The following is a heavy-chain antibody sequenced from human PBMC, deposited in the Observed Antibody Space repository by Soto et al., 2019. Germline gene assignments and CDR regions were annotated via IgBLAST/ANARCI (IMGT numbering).Heavy chain of an antibody. CDR3: ASPIEGSSWPMVGY. J-gene: IGHJ4*02. V-gene: IGHV3-33*01. CDR2: IWYDGSNK. D-gene: IGHD6-13*01. CDR1: GFTFSSYG. Sequence: QVQLVESGGGVVQPGRSLRLSCAASGFTFSSYGMHWVRQAPGKGLEWVAVIWYDGSNKYYADSVKGRFTISRDNSKNTLYLQMNILRAEDTAVYYCASPIEGSSWPMVGYWGQGTLVTVSS.